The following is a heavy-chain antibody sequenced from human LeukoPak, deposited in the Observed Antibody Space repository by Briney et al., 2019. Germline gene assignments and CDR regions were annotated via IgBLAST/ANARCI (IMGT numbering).Heavy chain of an antibody. D-gene: IGHD3-22*01. V-gene: IGHV4-30-4*01. CDR2: IYYSGST. CDR3: ASREYYYDSSGTFDY. Sequence: PSETLSLTCTVSGGSISSGDYYWSWIRQAPGKGLEWIGYIYYSGSTYYNPSLKSRVTISVDTSKNQFSLKLSSVTAADTAVYYCASREYYYDSSGTFDYWGQGTLVTVSS. CDR1: GGSISSGDYY. J-gene: IGHJ4*02.